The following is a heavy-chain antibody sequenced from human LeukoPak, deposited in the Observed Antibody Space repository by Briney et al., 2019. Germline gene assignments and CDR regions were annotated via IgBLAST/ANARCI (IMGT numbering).Heavy chain of an antibody. CDR2: MNPNSGNT. D-gene: IGHD3-10*01. J-gene: IGHJ4*02. CDR1: GYTFTSYD. V-gene: IGHV1-8*01. CDR3: ARGVGLKMVRGVIQRGMGYYFDY. Sequence: GASVKVSCKASGYTFTSYDINWVRQATGQGLEWMGWMNPNSGNTGYAQKFQGRVTMTRNTSISTAYMELSSLRSEDTAVYYCARGVGLKMVRGVIQRGMGYYFDYWGQGTLVTVSS.